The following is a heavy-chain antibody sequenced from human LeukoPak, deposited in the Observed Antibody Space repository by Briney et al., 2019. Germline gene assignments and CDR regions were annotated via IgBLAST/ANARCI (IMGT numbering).Heavy chain of an antibody. CDR3: ARVGISCSSTSCYSPGGPDY. CDR2: ISYDGSNK. CDR1: GFTFSSYG. Sequence: GGSLRLSCAASGFTFSSYGMHWVRQAPGKGLEWVAVISYDGSNKYYADSVKGRFTISRDNAKNSLYRQMNSLRAEDTAVYYCARVGISCSSTSCYSPGGPDYWGQGTLVTVSS. J-gene: IGHJ4*02. V-gene: IGHV3-30*03. D-gene: IGHD2-2*01.